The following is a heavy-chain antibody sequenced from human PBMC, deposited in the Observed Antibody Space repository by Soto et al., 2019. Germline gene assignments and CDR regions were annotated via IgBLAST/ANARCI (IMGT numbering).Heavy chain of an antibody. CDR1: GGSISSGNW. CDR2: IYLSGST. J-gene: IGHJ4*02. Sequence: SETLSLTCAVSGGSISSGNWWTWVRQPPGKGLEWIGEIYLSGSTNYNPSLKSRVTISVDKSKNQFSLKLSSLTAADTAVYYCARDFHDGSLDYWGQGILVTVSS. D-gene: IGHD3-22*01. CDR3: ARDFHDGSLDY. V-gene: IGHV4-4*02.